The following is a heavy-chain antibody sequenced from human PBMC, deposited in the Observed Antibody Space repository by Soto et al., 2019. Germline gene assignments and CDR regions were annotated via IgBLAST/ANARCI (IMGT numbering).Heavy chain of an antibody. CDR3: ARRSGDQQVWDF. Sequence: EVQLVESGGGVARPGGSLRLSCAASGFTFEDHGMSWVRQAPGKGLEWISDISWDGGTTVYAYSVKGRFTVSRNNAKSSLYLQMNSLKPGDTALYHCARRSGDQQVWDFWGQGTLVTVSS. CDR2: ISWDGGTT. D-gene: IGHD3-10*01. J-gene: IGHJ4*02. CDR1: GFTFEDHG. V-gene: IGHV3-20*01.